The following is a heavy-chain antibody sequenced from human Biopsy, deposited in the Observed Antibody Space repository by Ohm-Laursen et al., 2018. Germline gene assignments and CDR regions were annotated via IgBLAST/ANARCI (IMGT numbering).Heavy chain of an antibody. CDR3: AADINVWNVNY. CDR2: FAPENGKT. D-gene: IGHD1-1*01. Sequence: SVKVSCKVSGYAVTEFSMHWVRQAPGKGLEWMGGFAPENGKTIYAQKFQGRVTMTEDTSTDTAYMELSSLRSEDTTVYYCAADINVWNVNYWGQGTQVTVSS. J-gene: IGHJ4*02. V-gene: IGHV1-24*01. CDR1: GYAVTEFS.